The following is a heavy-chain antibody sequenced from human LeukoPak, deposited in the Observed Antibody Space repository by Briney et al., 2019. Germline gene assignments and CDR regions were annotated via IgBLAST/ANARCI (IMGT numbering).Heavy chain of an antibody. Sequence: GGSLRLSCAASGFTFSSYAMSWVRQAPGKGLEWVSVICCGGGSKYYADSVKGRFTISRDNSKNTLYLQMNSLRAEDTAVYYCAKQPREVPAADLFDYWGQGTLVTVSS. CDR2: ICCGGGSK. J-gene: IGHJ4*02. CDR3: AKQPREVPAADLFDY. V-gene: IGHV3-23*01. CDR1: GFTFSSYA. D-gene: IGHD2-2*01.